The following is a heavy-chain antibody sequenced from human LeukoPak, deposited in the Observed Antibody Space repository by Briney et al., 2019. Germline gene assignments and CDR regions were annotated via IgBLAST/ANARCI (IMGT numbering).Heavy chain of an antibody. CDR1: GFTFVDYA. Sequence: GRSLRLSCAASGFTFVDYAMHWVRQAPGKGLEWVSGISWNSGSIGYADSLKGRFNISRDNAKNSLYLQMNSLRAEDTALYYCAKGSTVGNVFDIWGQGTMVTVSS. J-gene: IGHJ3*02. CDR2: ISWNSGSI. V-gene: IGHV3-9*01. CDR3: AKGSTVGNVFDI. D-gene: IGHD4-23*01.